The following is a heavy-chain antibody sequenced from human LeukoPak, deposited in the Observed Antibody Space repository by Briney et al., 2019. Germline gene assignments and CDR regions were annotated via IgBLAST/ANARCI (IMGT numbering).Heavy chain of an antibody. Sequence: SETLSLTCAVYGGSFSGYYWGWIRQPPGKGLEWIGSIYHSGSTYYNPSLKSRVTISVDTSKNQFSLKLSSVTAADTAVYYCATESYSGSYLYAFDIWGQGTMVTVSS. CDR1: GGSFSGYY. CDR3: ATESYSGSYLYAFDI. V-gene: IGHV4-38-2*02. CDR2: IYHSGST. J-gene: IGHJ3*02. D-gene: IGHD1-26*01.